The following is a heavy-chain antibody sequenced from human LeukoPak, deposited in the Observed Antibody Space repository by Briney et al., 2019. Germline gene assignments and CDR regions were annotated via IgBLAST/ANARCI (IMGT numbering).Heavy chain of an antibody. D-gene: IGHD3-9*01. CDR3: AKEAKYYDILIGYYRSFYYFDY. CDR1: GGSISSSSYY. CDR2: IYYSGST. Sequence: SETLSLTCTVSGGSISSSSYYWGWIRQPPGKGLEWIGTIYYSGSTYYKPSLKSRVTISVDTPKNQFSLKLSSVTAADTAVYYCAKEAKYYDILIGYYRSFYYFDYWGQGTLVTVSS. V-gene: IGHV4-39*02. J-gene: IGHJ4*02.